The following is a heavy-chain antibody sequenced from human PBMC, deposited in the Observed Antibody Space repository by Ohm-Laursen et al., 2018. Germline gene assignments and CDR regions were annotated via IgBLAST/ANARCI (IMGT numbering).Heavy chain of an antibody. CDR2: IYSGSST. CDR3: ARGIAATGTSHFDY. Sequence: SLRLSCAAPGFTVSSNYMSWVRQAPGKGLEWVSVIYSGSSTYYADSVKGRFTISRDNSKNTLYLQMNSLRAEDTAVYYCARGIAATGTSHFDYWGQGTLVTVFS. V-gene: IGHV3-53*01. D-gene: IGHD6-25*01. CDR1: GFTVSSNY. J-gene: IGHJ4*02.